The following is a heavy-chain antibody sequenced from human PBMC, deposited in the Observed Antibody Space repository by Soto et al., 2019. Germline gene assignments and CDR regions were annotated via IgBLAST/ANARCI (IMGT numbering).Heavy chain of an antibody. J-gene: IGHJ4*02. CDR3: AKDQGSSWYEIDY. D-gene: IGHD6-13*01. CDR1: GFTFSSYG. Sequence: GGSLRLSCATSGFTFSSYGMNWVRQAPGKGLEWVSYISTSTATKYYADSVKGRFTISRDNAKNSLYLQMNSLRAEDTAVYYCAKDQGSSWYEIDYWGQGTLVTVSS. CDR2: ISTSTATK. V-gene: IGHV3-48*01.